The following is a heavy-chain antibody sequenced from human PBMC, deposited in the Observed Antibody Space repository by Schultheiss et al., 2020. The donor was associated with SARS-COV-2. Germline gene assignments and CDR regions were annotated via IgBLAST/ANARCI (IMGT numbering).Heavy chain of an antibody. CDR2: IYTSGST. D-gene: IGHD5-18*01. CDR1: GGSISSYY. J-gene: IGHJ4*02. V-gene: IGHV4-4*07. Sequence: SQTLSLTCTVSGGSISSYYWGWIRQPPGKGLEWIGRIYTSGSTNYNPSLKSRVTMSVDTSKNQFSLKLSSVTAADTAVYYCAVHVDVAMADDYWGQGTLVTVSS. CDR3: AVHVDVAMADDY.